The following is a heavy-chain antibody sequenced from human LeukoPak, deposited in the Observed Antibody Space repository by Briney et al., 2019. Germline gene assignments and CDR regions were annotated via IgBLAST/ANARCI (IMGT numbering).Heavy chain of an antibody. V-gene: IGHV3-9*01. CDR2: ISWNSGSI. J-gene: IGHJ3*02. D-gene: IGHD1-7*01. Sequence: GGSLRLSCAASGFTFDDYAMHWVRQAPGKGLEWVSGISWNSGSIGYADSVKGRFTTSRDNAKNSLYLQMNSLRAEDTVLYYCAKKGNYARAFDIWGQGTMVTVSS. CDR1: GFTFDDYA. CDR3: AKKGNYARAFDI.